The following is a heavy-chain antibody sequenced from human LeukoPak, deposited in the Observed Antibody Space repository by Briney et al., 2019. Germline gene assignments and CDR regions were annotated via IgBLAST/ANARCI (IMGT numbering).Heavy chain of an antibody. V-gene: IGHV4-39*07. D-gene: IGHD5-24*01. CDR1: GGSISSSSYY. CDR2: IYYSGST. Sequence: SETLSLTCTVSGGSISSSSYYWGWVRQPPGKGLEWIGSIYYSGSTYYNPSLKSRVTISVDTSKNQFSLKLSSVTAADTAVYYCARERQYYYYYYYMDVWGKGTTVTISS. CDR3: ARERQYYYYYYYMDV. J-gene: IGHJ6*03.